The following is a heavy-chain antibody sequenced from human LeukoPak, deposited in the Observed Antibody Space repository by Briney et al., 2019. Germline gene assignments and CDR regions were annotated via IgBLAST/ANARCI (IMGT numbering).Heavy chain of an antibody. CDR1: GYTFTSYA. CDR3: ARSYPLDYDFWSGYYS. J-gene: IGHJ4*02. D-gene: IGHD3-3*01. Sequence: SCKASGYTFTSYAMHWVRQAPGKGLEWVAVISYDGSNKYYADSVKGRFTISRDNSKNTLYLQMNSLRAEDTAVYYCARSYPLDYDFWSGYYSWGQGTLVTVSS. CDR2: ISYDGSNK. V-gene: IGHV3-30-3*01.